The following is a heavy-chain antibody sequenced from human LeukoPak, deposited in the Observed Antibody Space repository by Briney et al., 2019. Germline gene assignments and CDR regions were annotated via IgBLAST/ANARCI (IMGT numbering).Heavy chain of an antibody. CDR1: GFTFSSYA. V-gene: IGHV3-23*01. D-gene: IGHD2-2*01. J-gene: IGHJ4*02. CDR2: ISGSGGST. CDR3: ARRSYCSSTSCHDYYFDY. Sequence: PGGSLRLSCAASGFTFSSYAMSWVRQAPGKGLEWVSAISGSGGSTYYADSVKGRFTISRDNSKNTLYLQMNSLRAEDTAVYYCARRSYCSSTSCHDYYFDYWGQGTPVTVSS.